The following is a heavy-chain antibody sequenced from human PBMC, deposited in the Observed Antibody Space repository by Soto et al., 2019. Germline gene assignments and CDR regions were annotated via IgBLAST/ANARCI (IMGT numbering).Heavy chain of an antibody. J-gene: IGHJ4*02. D-gene: IGHD6-19*01. CDR3: ARGLAYDRPITVAEPFDS. CDR1: GGSFSGYF. Sequence: QVRLQQWGAGLLKASETLSLTCVVSGGSFSGYFWTWIRQSPGRGLEWIGEISHSGSRNYNPAFQSRVIISVDSSKNHVSLKLSSVTAADSATYFCARGLAYDRPITVAEPFDSWGQGTLVTVSS. V-gene: IGHV4-34*02. CDR2: ISHSGSR.